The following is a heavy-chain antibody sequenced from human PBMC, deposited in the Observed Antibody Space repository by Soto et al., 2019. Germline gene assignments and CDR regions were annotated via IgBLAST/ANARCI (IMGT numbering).Heavy chain of an antibody. J-gene: IGHJ4*02. CDR2: ISYDGSNK. CDR3: ARVGITMVRGYFDY. D-gene: IGHD3-10*01. CDR1: GFTFSSYA. Sequence: QVQLVESGGGVVQPGRSLRLSCAASGFTFSSYAMDWVRQAPGKGLEWVAVISYDGSNKYYADSVNGRFTISRDNSKNTLYLQMNSLRAEDTAVYYCARVGITMVRGYFDYWGQGTLVTVSS. V-gene: IGHV3-30-3*01.